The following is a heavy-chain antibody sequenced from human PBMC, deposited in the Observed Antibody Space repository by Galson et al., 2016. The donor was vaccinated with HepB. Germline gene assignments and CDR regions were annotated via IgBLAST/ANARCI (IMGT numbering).Heavy chain of an antibody. Sequence: SLRLSCAGSGYLFRGYGMHWVRQAPGKGLEWVAAASMDGRRTFYSDSVRGRFTISRDNSNNMLFLQMDSLRPDDTAVYYCAKRHEFCPPVGWSVDYWGQGTLVSVSS. V-gene: IGHV3-30*18. CDR2: ASMDGRRT. CDR1: GYLFRGYG. J-gene: IGHJ4*02. D-gene: IGHD3-3*01. CDR3: AKRHEFCPPVGWSVDY.